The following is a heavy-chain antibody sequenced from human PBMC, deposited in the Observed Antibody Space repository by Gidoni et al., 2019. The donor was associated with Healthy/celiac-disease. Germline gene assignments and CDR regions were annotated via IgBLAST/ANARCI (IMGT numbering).Heavy chain of an antibody. D-gene: IGHD6-19*01. Sequence: QITLKESGPTLVKPTQTLTLPCTFSGSSLRPSGVGVGWIRQPPGKALEWLALIYWDDDKRYSPALKSRLTITKDSSTNQVVLTMTNMDPVDTATYYCAHIHLPVSSGWYGPDYWGQGTLVAVSS. J-gene: IGHJ4*02. CDR1: GSSLRPSGVG. CDR3: AHIHLPVSSGWYGPDY. CDR2: IYWDDDK. V-gene: IGHV2-5*02.